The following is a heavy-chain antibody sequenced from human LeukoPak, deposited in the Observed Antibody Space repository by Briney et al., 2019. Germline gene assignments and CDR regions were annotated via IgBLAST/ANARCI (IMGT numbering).Heavy chain of an antibody. J-gene: IGHJ3*02. Sequence: GGSLRLSCAASGFTFSSYSMNWVRLAPGKGLEWVSSISSSSSYIYYADSVKGRFTISRDNAKNSLYLQMNSLGAEDTAVYYCALSGYRDAFDIWGQGTMVTVSS. V-gene: IGHV3-21*04. CDR1: GFTFSSYS. CDR3: ALSGYRDAFDI. D-gene: IGHD3-22*01. CDR2: ISSSSSYI.